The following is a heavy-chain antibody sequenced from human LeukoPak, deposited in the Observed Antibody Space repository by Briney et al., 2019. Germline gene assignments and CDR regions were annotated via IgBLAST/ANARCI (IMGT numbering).Heavy chain of an antibody. CDR1: GDSIRSYY. D-gene: IGHD2-15*01. J-gene: IGHJ5*02. CDR3: AKDDLITGGKNWFGL. CDR2: IQASGGT. V-gene: IGHV4-4*07. Sequence: SETLSLTCTVSGDSIRSYYWNWIRQPAGKGREWIGRIQASGGTNDNPSLKSRIIMSIDTSKNQFSLRLTSVTAAYTAVYYCAKDDLITGGKNWFGLWGQGTLVTVSS.